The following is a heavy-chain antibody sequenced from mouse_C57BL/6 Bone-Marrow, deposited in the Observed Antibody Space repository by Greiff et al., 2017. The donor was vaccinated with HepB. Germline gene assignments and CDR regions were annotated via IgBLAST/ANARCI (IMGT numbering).Heavy chain of an antibody. Sequence: QVQLQQSGAELVRPGPSVKVSCKASGYAFTNYLIEWVKQRPGQGLEWIGVINPGSGGTNYNEKFKGKATLTADKSSSTADMQLSSLTSEDSAVYFCARTALRYYGNYGCAYWGQGTLVTVSA. CDR2: INPGSGGT. J-gene: IGHJ3*01. V-gene: IGHV1-54*01. D-gene: IGHD2-1*01. CDR1: GYAFTNYL. CDR3: ARTALRYYGNYGCAY.